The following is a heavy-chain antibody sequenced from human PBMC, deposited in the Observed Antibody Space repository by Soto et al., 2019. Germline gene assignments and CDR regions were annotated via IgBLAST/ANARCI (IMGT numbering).Heavy chain of an antibody. CDR3: ARDGSRGTTVTTGYYYGVDV. J-gene: IGHJ6*02. Sequence: QVQLVESGGGVVQPGRSLRLSCTASGFTFSSYAMHWVRQAPGKGLEWVAVISYDGSNKYYADSVKGRFTISRDTSKNTLYLQMTSLRAEDTAVYYCARDGSRGTTVTTGYYYGVDVWGQGTTVTVSS. CDR2: ISYDGSNK. CDR1: GFTFSSYA. D-gene: IGHD4-17*01. V-gene: IGHV3-30-3*01.